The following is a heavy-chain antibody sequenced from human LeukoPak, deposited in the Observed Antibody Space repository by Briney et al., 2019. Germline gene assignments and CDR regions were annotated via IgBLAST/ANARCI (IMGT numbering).Heavy chain of an antibody. CDR2: ISGYGGNT. Sequence: GGSLRLSCAASGFTFSTYAMHWVRQAPGKGLEYVSSISGYGGNTYYADSVKGRFTISRDNSKNTLYLQMNSLRAEDTAVYYCAKDLRSGMDVWGQGTTVTVSS. V-gene: IGHV3-64*04. CDR1: GFTFSTYA. D-gene: IGHD5/OR15-5a*01. CDR3: AKDLRSGMDV. J-gene: IGHJ6*02.